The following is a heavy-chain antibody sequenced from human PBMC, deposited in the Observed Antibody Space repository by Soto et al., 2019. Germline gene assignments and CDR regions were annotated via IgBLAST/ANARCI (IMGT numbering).Heavy chain of an antibody. J-gene: IGHJ4*02. D-gene: IGHD1-1*01. Sequence: GGSLRLSCAASGFTFSSYGMHWVRQAPGKGLEWVAVISYDGSNKYYADSVKGRFTISRDNSKNTLYLQMNSLRAEDTAVYYCEKDRTGTGEDYWGQGTMVTVYS. CDR3: EKDRTGTGEDY. CDR1: GFTFSSYG. CDR2: ISYDGSNK. V-gene: IGHV3-30*18.